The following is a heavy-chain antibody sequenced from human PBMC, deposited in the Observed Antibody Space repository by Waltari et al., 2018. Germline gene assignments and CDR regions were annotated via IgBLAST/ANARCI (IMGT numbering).Heavy chain of an antibody. Sequence: EVQLLESGGGLVQPGGSLRLSCAASGFTFSSYAMSWVRQAPGKGLEWVSAISGSGGRTYYADSVKGRFTISRDNAKNSLYLQMNSLRAEDTAVYYCARAGSSGWYRGGADAFDIWGQGTMVIVSS. CDR1: GFTFSSYA. CDR2: ISGSGGRT. D-gene: IGHD6-19*01. CDR3: ARAGSSGWYRGGADAFDI. V-gene: IGHV3-23*01. J-gene: IGHJ3*02.